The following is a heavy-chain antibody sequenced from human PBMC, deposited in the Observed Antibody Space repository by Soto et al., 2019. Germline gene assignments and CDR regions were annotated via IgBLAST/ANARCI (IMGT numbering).Heavy chain of an antibody. Sequence: QVQLVQSGAEVKKPGASVKVSCKASGYTFTSYGISWVRQAPGQGLEWMGWISAYNGNTNYAQKLQGRVTMTTDTATSTAYMELRSLRSDDTAVYYCARVDCSSTSCRDYYYCYLDVWGKGTTVTVSS. J-gene: IGHJ6*03. CDR1: GYTFTSYG. CDR2: ISAYNGNT. V-gene: IGHV1-18*01. D-gene: IGHD2-2*01. CDR3: ARVDCSSTSCRDYYYCYLDV.